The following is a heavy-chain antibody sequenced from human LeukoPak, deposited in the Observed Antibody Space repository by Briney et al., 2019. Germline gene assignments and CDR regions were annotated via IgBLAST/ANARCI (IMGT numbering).Heavy chain of an antibody. Sequence: ASVKVSCKASGYTFTSYYLYWVRQAPGQGLEWMGIINPSGGSTNYAQKFQGRVTMTTDTSTSTAYMELRSLRSDDTAVYYCARVRDYGGIGEDYWGQGTLVTVSS. CDR1: GYTFTSYY. J-gene: IGHJ4*02. V-gene: IGHV1-46*01. D-gene: IGHD3-16*01. CDR2: INPSGGST. CDR3: ARVRDYGGIGEDY.